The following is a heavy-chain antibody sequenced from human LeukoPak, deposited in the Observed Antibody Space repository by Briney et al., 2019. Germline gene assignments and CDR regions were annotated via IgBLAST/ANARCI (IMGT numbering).Heavy chain of an antibody. J-gene: IGHJ3*02. CDR3: ATVSAGVFGVVTYFAFDI. V-gene: IGHV1-24*01. CDR1: GYTLTELS. Sequence: ASVKVSCKVSGYTLTELSMHWVRQAPGKGLEWMGGFDPEDGETTYAQKFQGRVTMTEDTSTDTAYMELSSLRSEDTAVYYCATVSAGVFGVVTYFAFDIWGQGTMVTVSS. D-gene: IGHD3-3*01. CDR2: FDPEDGET.